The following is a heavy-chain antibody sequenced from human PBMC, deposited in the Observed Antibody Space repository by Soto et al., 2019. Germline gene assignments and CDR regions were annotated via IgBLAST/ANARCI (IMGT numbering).Heavy chain of an antibody. Sequence: GGSLRLSCAASGFTFSSYGMHWVRQAPGKGLEWVAVIWYDGSNKYYADSVKGRFTISRDNSNNTLYLQMNSLRAEDTAVYYCARKPAAGTGDWFDPWGQGTLVTVSS. J-gene: IGHJ5*02. CDR1: GFTFSSYG. V-gene: IGHV3-33*01. D-gene: IGHD6-13*01. CDR3: ARKPAAGTGDWFDP. CDR2: IWYDGSNK.